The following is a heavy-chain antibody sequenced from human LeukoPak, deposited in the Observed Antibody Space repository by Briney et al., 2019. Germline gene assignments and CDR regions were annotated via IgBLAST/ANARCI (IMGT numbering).Heavy chain of an antibody. J-gene: IGHJ5*02. V-gene: IGHV4-39*07. Sequence: PSETLSLTCTVSGGSISSSSYYWGWIRQPPGKGLEWIGSIYYGSAFYSVRTYYNPSLKGRVTMSGDTSKNQFSLKMRSVTAADTGVYYCARGAVAGLNEYNWFDPWGQGTLVTVSS. CDR2: IYYGSAFYSVRT. CDR1: GGSISSSSYY. CDR3: ARGAVAGLNEYNWFDP. D-gene: IGHD6-19*01.